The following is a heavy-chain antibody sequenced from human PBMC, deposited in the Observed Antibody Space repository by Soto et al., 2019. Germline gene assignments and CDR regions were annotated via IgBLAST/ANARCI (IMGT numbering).Heavy chain of an antibody. CDR3: ARAGFSTSWLGILATGVRGVEIDY. Sequence: QVQLVQSGAEVKKTGASVEVSCKASGYTFISYGISWVRQAPGQGLEWMGWISAYNGKTNYAQKFQGRVTMTTDTSTSTDYMELRSLRSDDTAVYYCARAGFSTSWLGILATGVRGVEIDYWGQGTLVTVSS. J-gene: IGHJ4*02. D-gene: IGHD6-13*01. CDR2: ISAYNGKT. CDR1: GYTFISYG. V-gene: IGHV1-18*01.